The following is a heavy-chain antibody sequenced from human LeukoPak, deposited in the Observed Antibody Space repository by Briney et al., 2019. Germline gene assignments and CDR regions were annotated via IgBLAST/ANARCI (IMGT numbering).Heavy chain of an antibody. Sequence: GGSLRLSCAASGFIFTDYGMHSVRQAPGKGLEWLTFIRYDGSEEYYADSVKGRFTISRDTSKNTLYLQMNSLTSEDTAVYYCAKEGTASKASDLDHWGQGILVTVSS. J-gene: IGHJ4*02. CDR2: IRYDGSEE. D-gene: IGHD1/OR15-1a*01. CDR3: AKEGTASKASDLDH. CDR1: GFIFTDYG. V-gene: IGHV3-30*02.